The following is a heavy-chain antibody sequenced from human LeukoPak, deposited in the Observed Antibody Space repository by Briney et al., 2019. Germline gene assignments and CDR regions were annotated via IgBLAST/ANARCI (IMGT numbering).Heavy chain of an antibody. V-gene: IGHV3-21*01. D-gene: IGHD2-15*01. Sequence: GGSLRLSCAASGFTFSSYSMNWVRQAPGKGLEWVSSISSSSSYIYYADSVKGRFTISRDNSKNTLYLQMNSLRAEDTAVYYCAEDGNGGSDYWGQGTLVTVSS. J-gene: IGHJ4*02. CDR1: GFTFSSYS. CDR3: AEDGNGGSDY. CDR2: ISSSSSYI.